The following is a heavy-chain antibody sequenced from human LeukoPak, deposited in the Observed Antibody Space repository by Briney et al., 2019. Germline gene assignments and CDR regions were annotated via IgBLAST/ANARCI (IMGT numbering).Heavy chain of an antibody. CDR3: AELGITMIGGV. D-gene: IGHD3-10*02. V-gene: IGHV3-48*03. CDR2: ISSSGSTI. Sequence: GGSLRLSCAASGFTFSSYEMNWVRQAPGKGLEWVSYISSSGSTIYYADSVKGRFNISRDNAKHSLHVPMNSLRAEDTAVYYCAELGITMIGGVWGKGTTVTISS. J-gene: IGHJ6*04. CDR1: GFTFSSYE.